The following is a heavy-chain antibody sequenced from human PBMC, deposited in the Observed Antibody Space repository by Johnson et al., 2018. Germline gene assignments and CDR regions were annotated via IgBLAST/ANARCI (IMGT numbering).Heavy chain of an antibody. J-gene: IGHJ1*01. CDR3: AGTYYYDSSGYPAYFQH. D-gene: IGHD3-22*01. Sequence: QVQLVQSGAEVKKXGSSXKVXCKASGGTFSSYAISWVRQAPGQGLEWMGGIIPIFGTANYAQKFQGRVTITADESTSTAYMELRSLRPEDTAVYYCAGTYYYDSSGYPAYFQHWGQGTLVTVSS. CDR1: GGTFSSYA. V-gene: IGHV1-69*12. CDR2: IIPIFGTA.